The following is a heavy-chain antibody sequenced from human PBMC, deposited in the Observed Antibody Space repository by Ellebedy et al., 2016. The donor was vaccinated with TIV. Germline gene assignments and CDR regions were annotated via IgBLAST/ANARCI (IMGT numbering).Heavy chain of an antibody. CDR3: ARVTTLATGTGYYFDY. CDR2: IKQDGTEK. D-gene: IGHD4-17*01. V-gene: IGHV3-7*01. J-gene: IGHJ4*02. CDR1: GFTFSSYW. Sequence: PGGSLRLSCAASGFTFSSYWMSWVRQAPGKGLEWVANIKQDGTEKYYVDSVKGRFTISRDNAKNSLYLQMNSLRAEDTAVYYCARVTTLATGTGYYFDYWGQGTLVTASS.